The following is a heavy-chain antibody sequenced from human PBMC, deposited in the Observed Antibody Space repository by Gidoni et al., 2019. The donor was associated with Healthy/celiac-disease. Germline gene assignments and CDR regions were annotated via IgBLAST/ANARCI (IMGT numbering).Heavy chain of an antibody. V-gene: IGHV1-18*04. J-gene: IGHJ4*02. CDR3: ARGPGYYGSGSYQDY. Sequence: VQLVQSGAEVKKPGASVKVSCTASVYTFTSYGIRWVRQAPGQGLEWMGWISSYNGTTNYAQKLQGRVTMTTDTSTSTAYMELRSLRSDDTAVYYCARGPGYYGSGSYQDYWGQGTLVTVSS. CDR1: VYTFTSYG. D-gene: IGHD3-10*01. CDR2: ISSYNGTT.